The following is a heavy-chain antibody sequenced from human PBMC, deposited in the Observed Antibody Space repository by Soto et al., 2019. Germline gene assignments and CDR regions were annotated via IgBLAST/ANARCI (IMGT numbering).Heavy chain of an antibody. CDR2: ISYDGSNK. V-gene: IGHV3-30*18. Sequence: QVQLVESGGGVVQPGRSLRLSCAASGFTFSSYGMHWVRQAPGKGLEWVAVISYDGSNKYYADSVKGRFTISRDNSKNMLYLQMSCLRAEDTAVYYCAKDSVDSSSWYQLNYWGQVNLVTVSS. CDR1: GFTFSSYG. CDR3: AKDSVDSSSWYQLNY. J-gene: IGHJ4*02. D-gene: IGHD6-13*01.